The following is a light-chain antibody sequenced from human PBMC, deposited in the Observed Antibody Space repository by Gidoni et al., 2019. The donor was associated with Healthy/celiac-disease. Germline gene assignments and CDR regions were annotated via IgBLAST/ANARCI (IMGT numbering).Light chain of an antibody. Sequence: DIVMTQSPDSLAVSLGESATINCKSSQSVLYSSNNKNYLAWYQQKPGQPPKLLIYWASTRESGVPDRFRGSGSGTHFTLTITSLQAEDVAVYYCQQYYTTRTFGQGTKVEIK. V-gene: IGKV4-1*01. CDR3: QQYYTTRT. CDR2: WAS. J-gene: IGKJ1*01. CDR1: QSVLYSSNNKNY.